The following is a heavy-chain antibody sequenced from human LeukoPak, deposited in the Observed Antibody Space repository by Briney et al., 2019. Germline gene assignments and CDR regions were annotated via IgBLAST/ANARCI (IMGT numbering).Heavy chain of an antibody. Sequence: GGSLRLSCAASGFTFDDYAMHWVRQAPGKGLEWVSGISWNSGSIGYADSVKGRFTISRDNAKNSLYLQMNSLRAEDTALYYCAKGPAEEWEHGSYFDYWGQGTLVTVSS. CDR3: AKGPAEEWEHGSYFDY. V-gene: IGHV3-9*01. D-gene: IGHD1-26*01. CDR1: GFTFDDYA. CDR2: ISWNSGSI. J-gene: IGHJ4*02.